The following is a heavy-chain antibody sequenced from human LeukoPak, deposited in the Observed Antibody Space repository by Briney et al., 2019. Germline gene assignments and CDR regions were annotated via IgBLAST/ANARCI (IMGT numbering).Heavy chain of an antibody. CDR2: TNHSGST. Sequence: PSETLSLTCAVYGGSFSGYYWSWIRQPPGKGLEWVGETNHSGSTNYNPSLKSRVTISVDTSKNQFSLKLSSVTAADTAVYYCARGGPVGYCSSTSCYRVANFDYWGQGTLVTVSS. CDR1: GGSFSGYY. D-gene: IGHD2-2*02. CDR3: ARGGPVGYCSSTSCYRVANFDY. V-gene: IGHV4-34*01. J-gene: IGHJ4*02.